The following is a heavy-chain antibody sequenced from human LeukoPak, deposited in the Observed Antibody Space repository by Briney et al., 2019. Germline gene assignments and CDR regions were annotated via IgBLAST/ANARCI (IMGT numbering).Heavy chain of an antibody. Sequence: SETLSLTCSVSGGSISGTSYCWGWIRQPPGKGPEWIGSHYHTGGIYHNPSLNSRVTISVDTSKNQFSLKLSSVTDADTAVYYCARDGSDNWGLFDNWGRGTLATVSS. J-gene: IGHJ4*02. CDR3: ARDGSDNWGLFDN. CDR2: HYHTGGI. CDR1: GGSISGTSYC. V-gene: IGHV4-39*07. D-gene: IGHD1-1*01.